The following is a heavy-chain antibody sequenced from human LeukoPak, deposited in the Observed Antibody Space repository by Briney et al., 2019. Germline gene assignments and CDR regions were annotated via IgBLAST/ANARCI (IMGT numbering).Heavy chain of an antibody. CDR2: IYYSGST. D-gene: IGHD2-15*01. CDR3: ARAGCCSGGSCYHDAFDI. Sequence: SETLSLTCTVSGGSISSYYWSWIRQPPGKGLEWIGYIYYSGSTNYNPSLKSRVTISVDTSKNQFSLKLSSVTAADTAVYYCARAGCCSGGSCYHDAFDIWGQGTMVTVSS. J-gene: IGHJ3*02. V-gene: IGHV4-59*08. CDR1: GGSISSYY.